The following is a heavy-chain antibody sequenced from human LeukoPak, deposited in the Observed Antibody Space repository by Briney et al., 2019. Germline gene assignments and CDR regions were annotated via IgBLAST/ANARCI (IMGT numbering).Heavy chain of an antibody. CDR3: ARARFREFDFDY. J-gene: IGHJ4*02. CDR2: ISAYDGNT. V-gene: IGHV1-18*01. D-gene: IGHD3-10*01. Sequence: ASVKVSCKASGYTFTSYGISWVRQAPGQGLEWMGWISAYDGNTNYAQKLQGRVTMTTDTSTSTAYMELRSLRSDDTAVYYCARARFREFDFDYWGQGTLVTVSS. CDR1: GYTFTSYG.